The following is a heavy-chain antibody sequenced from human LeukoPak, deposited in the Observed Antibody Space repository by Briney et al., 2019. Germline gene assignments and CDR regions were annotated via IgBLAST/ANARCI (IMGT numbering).Heavy chain of an antibody. Sequence: PGGSLRLSCAASGFTVSSNYMSWVRQAPGKGLEWVSGIYADGGTYYADSVKGRFTISRDISKNTLYLQMNSLRAEGTAVYYCATPLTGLNYWGQGTLVTVSS. CDR2: IYADGGT. CDR3: ATPLTGLNY. J-gene: IGHJ4*02. CDR1: GFTVSSNY. D-gene: IGHD1-14*01. V-gene: IGHV3-53*01.